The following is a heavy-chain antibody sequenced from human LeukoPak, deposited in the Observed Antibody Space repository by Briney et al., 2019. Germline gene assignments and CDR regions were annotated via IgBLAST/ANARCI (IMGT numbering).Heavy chain of an antibody. J-gene: IGHJ6*02. Sequence: SETLSLTCTVSGGSISSGGYYWSWIRQHPGKGLEWIGYLYYSGSTYYNPSLKSRVTISVDTSKNQFSLKLSSVTAADTAVYYCARDRITIVRARSFYGMDVWGQGTTVTVSS. D-gene: IGHD3-10*01. CDR2: LYYSGST. CDR3: ARDRITIVRARSFYGMDV. V-gene: IGHV4-31*03. CDR1: GGSISSGGYY.